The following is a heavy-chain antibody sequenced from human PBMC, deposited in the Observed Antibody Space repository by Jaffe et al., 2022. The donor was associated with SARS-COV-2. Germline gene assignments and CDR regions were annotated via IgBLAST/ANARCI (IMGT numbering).Heavy chain of an antibody. D-gene: IGHD4-17*01. J-gene: IGHJ6*03. V-gene: IGHV3-49*03. CDR2: IRSRAYGGTT. CDR3: TTHYGGKGYNYYMDV. Sequence: EVQLVESGGGLVQPGRSLRLSCAASGFTFGDYAMSWFRQAPGKGLEWVGFIRSRAYGGTTEYAASVKGRFAISRDDSKSIADLQMNSLKTEDTAVYYCTTHYGGKGYNYYMDVWGKGTTVTVSS. CDR1: GFTFGDYA.